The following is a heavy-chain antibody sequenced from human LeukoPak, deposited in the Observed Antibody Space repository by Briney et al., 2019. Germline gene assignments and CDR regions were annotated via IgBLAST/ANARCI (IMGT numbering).Heavy chain of an antibody. CDR3: ARGDPGDGYSKDPY. CDR2: INPDNGDT. CDR1: GYTLSDYY. D-gene: IGHD5-24*01. V-gene: IGHV1-2*02. Sequence: ASVTVSCKASGYTLSDYYMHWVRLAAGQGLEWMGWINPDNGDTNYAQKFQGRVTMTRDTSISTAYMELSRLTSDDTAVYYCARGDPGDGYSKDPYWGQGTLVTVSS. J-gene: IGHJ4*02.